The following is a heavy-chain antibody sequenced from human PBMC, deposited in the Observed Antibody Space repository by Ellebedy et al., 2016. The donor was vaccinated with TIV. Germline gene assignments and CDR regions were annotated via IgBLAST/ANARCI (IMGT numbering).Heavy chain of an antibody. CDR1: GFTVSIYY. CDR2: IYSGGTT. J-gene: IGHJ4*02. V-gene: IGHV3-53*01. Sequence: PGGSLRLSCAASGFTVSIYYMSWVRQAPGKGLEWVSVIYSGGTTFYAESVKGRFTISRDSSQNTLYLQMDSLRAEDTAVYYCASSPSQGYWGQGTLVTVSS. CDR3: ASSPSQGY.